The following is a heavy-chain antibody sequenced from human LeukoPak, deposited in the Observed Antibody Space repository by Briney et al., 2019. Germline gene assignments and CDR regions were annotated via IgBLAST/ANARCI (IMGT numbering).Heavy chain of an antibody. J-gene: IGHJ4*02. D-gene: IGHD1-14*01. CDR1: GRSLPSDY. CDR2: IHYIEYI. Sequence: SETLSLICTLSGRSLPSDYLRCLRQPPQKELDGMAYIHYIEYIKYNPSLRGRGTIPLHTPKNQLSLSLNSVTCAPTAVYYCARHTPERTGGEFDYWGQGMLVSVSS. CDR3: ARHTPERTGGEFDY. V-gene: IGHV4-59*08.